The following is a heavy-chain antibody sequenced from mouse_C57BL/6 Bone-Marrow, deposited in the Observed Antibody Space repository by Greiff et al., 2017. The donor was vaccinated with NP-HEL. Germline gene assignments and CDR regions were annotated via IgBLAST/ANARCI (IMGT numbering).Heavy chain of an antibody. CDR1: GFTFSDYY. V-gene: IGHV5-12*01. J-gene: IGHJ4*01. CDR2: ISNGGGST. CDR3: ARHEGGWLLDDAMDY. Sequence: DVMLVESGGGLVQPGGSLKLSCAASGFTFSDYYMYWVRQTPEKRLEWVAYISNGGGSTYYPDTVKGRFTISRDNAKNTLYLQMSRLKSEDTAMYYCARHEGGWLLDDAMDYWGQGTSVTVSS. D-gene: IGHD2-3*01.